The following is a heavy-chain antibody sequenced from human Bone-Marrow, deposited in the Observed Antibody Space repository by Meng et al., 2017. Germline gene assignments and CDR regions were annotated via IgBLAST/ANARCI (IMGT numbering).Heavy chain of an antibody. CDR3: ASPGDSSGWFPFDY. V-gene: IGHV3-48*03. J-gene: IGHJ4*02. CDR2: ISSSGSTI. CDR1: GFTFSSYE. Sequence: GGSLRLSCAASGFTFSSYEMNWVRQAPGKGLEWVSYISSSGSTIYYADSVKGRFTISRDNSKNTLYLQMNSLRAEDTAVYYCASPGDSSGWFPFDYWGQGTLVTVSS. D-gene: IGHD6-19*01.